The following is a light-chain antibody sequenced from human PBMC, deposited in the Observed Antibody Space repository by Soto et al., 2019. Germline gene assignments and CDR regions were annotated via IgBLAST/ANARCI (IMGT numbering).Light chain of an antibody. Sequence: ESGLPQSPATLSLSPGERAILSCRASQSVSSYLAWYQQKPGQAPRLLIYDASNRATGIPARFSGSGSGTDFTLTISSLEPEDFAVYYCQQRSNWPPITFGQGTRLEIK. CDR1: QSVSSY. V-gene: IGKV3-11*01. CDR2: DAS. J-gene: IGKJ5*01. CDR3: QQRSNWPPIT.